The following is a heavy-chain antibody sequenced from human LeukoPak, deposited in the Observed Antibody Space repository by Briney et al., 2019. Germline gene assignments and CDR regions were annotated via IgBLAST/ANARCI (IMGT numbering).Heavy chain of an antibody. Sequence: TGGSLRLSCAASGFTFSSYWMSWVRQAPGKGLEWVVNIKQDGSEKYYVDSVKGRFTISRDNAKNSLYLQMNSLRAEDTAVYYCARDSGYEFRGYYYYYGMDVWGQGTTVTVSS. CDR3: ARDSGYEFRGYYYYYGMDV. CDR1: GFTFSSYW. CDR2: IKQDGSEK. D-gene: IGHD5-12*01. J-gene: IGHJ6*02. V-gene: IGHV3-7*01.